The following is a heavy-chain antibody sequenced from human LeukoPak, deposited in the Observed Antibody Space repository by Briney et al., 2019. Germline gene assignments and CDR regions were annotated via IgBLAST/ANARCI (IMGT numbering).Heavy chain of an antibody. V-gene: IGHV4-4*02. CDR3: AREGGPYRPLDY. J-gene: IGHJ4*02. CDR1: GGSITSTNY. CDR2: GNLQGST. Sequence: SGTLSLTCGVSGGSITSTNYWTWVRQPPGKGLEWIGEGNLQGSTNYNPSLMGRVAISVDMSENHISLQLTSVTAADTAVYYCAREGGPYRPLDYSGQGTLVTVSS.